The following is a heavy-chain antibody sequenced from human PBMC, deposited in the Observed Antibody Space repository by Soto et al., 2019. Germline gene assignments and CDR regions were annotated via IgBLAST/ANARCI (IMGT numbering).Heavy chain of an antibody. D-gene: IGHD4-17*01. CDR2: IVVGSGNT. CDR1: GLTFSSSA. J-gene: IGHJ5*02. CDR3: AAVEREVTTNNWFDP. V-gene: IGHV1-58*01. Sequence: LNRYCKASGLTFSSSAGGWGRKARRQRLEWIGWIVVGSGNTNYAQKFQERVTITRDMSTSTAYMELSSLRSEDTAVYYCAAVEREVTTNNWFDPWGQGTLVTASS.